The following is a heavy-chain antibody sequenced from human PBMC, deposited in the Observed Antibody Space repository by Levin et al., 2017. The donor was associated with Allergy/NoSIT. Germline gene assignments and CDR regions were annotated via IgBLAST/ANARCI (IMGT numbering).Heavy chain of an antibody. CDR1: GYTFTGYY. V-gene: IGHV1-2*02. J-gene: IGHJ6*02. D-gene: IGHD3-3*01. CDR2: INPNSGGT. CDR3: ARLPGGAIFGVVKNYYGMDV. Sequence: GESLKISCKASGYTFTGYYMHWVRQAPGQGLEWMGWINPNSGGTNYAQKFQGRVTMTRDTSISTAYMELSRLRSDDTAVYYCARLPGGAIFGVVKNYYGMDVWGQGTTVTVSS.